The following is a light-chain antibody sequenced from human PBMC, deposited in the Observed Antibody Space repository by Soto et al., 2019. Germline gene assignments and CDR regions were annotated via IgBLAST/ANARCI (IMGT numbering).Light chain of an antibody. CDR3: AAWDDSLNGWV. V-gene: IGLV2-8*01. CDR2: EVY. CDR1: SSDVGGYDS. Sequence: QSALTQPPSASGSPGQSVTISCTGASSDVGGYDSVSWYQQHPGKAPKLMIYEVYKRPSGVPDRFSGSKSGNTASLAISGLQSEDEADYHCAAWDDSLNGWVFGGGTKLTVL. J-gene: IGLJ3*02.